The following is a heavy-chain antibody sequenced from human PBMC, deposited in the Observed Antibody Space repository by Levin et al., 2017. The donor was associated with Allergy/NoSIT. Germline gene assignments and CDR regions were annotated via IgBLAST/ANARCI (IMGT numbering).Heavy chain of an antibody. Sequence: LSLTCAASGFTFSSSAMSWVRQAPGKGLEWVSTISVSAGSTYYADSVKGRFTISRDTSKNTLYLQMNSLRAEDTAVYYCAKNVYDFWSGYSYWGQGTLVSVSS. CDR1: GFTFSSSA. D-gene: IGHD3-3*01. CDR2: ISVSAGST. V-gene: IGHV3-23*01. J-gene: IGHJ4*02. CDR3: AKNVYDFWSGYSY.